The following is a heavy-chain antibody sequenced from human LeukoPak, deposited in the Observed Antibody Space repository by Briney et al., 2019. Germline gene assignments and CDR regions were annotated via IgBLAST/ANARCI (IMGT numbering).Heavy chain of an antibody. CDR1: GFTFNPYG. Sequence: PGGSLRLSCAASGFTFNPYGMWWVRQAPGKGLEWVSAISGSGGSTYYADSVKGRLTISRDNFKNTLYLQMNSLRAEDTAVYYCAELGITMIGGVWGKGTTVTISS. D-gene: IGHD3-10*02. V-gene: IGHV3-23*01. J-gene: IGHJ6*04. CDR2: ISGSGGST. CDR3: AELGITMIGGV.